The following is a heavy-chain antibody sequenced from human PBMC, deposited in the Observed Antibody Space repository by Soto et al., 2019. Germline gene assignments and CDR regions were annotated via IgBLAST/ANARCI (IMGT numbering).Heavy chain of an antibody. CDR3: VSSSGSYYYYYGMDV. V-gene: IGHV4-4*02. D-gene: IGHD1-26*01. J-gene: IGHJ6*02. Sequence: QVQLQESGPGLVKPSGTLSLTCAVSGGSISSSNWWSWVRQPPGKGLEWIGEIYHSGSTNYNPSLKSRVTISVDKSKNQFSLKLSSVTAADTAVYYCVSSSGSYYYYYGMDVWGQGTTVTVSS. CDR2: IYHSGST. CDR1: GGSISSSNW.